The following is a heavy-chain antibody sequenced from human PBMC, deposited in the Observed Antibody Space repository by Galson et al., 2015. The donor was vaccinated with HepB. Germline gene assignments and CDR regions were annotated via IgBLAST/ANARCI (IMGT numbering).Heavy chain of an antibody. D-gene: IGHD3/OR15-3a*01. V-gene: IGHV3-7*03. CDR2: IKQDGSEK. CDR3: TRVVTAFWTSNDY. CDR1: GFTFSKYL. Sequence: SLRLSCAASGFTFSKYLMSWVRQAPGKGLEWVANIKQDGSEKYYADSVKGRFTISRDNAKNSLYLQMNSLRAEDTAVYYCTRVVTAFWTSNDYWGQGTLVTVSS. J-gene: IGHJ4*02.